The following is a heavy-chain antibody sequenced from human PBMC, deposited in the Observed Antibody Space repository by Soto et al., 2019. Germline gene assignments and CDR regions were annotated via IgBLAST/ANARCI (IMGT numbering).Heavy chain of an antibody. CDR1: GGSVRSHH. V-gene: IGHV4-59*02. D-gene: IGHD1-26*01. CDR2: IYYSGST. J-gene: IGHJ6*03. Sequence: SETLSLTCTVSGGSVRSHHWSWIRQPPGEGLEWIGYIYYSGSTNYNASLKSRVTMSLDTSKNQFSLNLTSMTSADTAVYYCARGGSPYFTGDYYYMDVWGKGTTVTVSS. CDR3: ARGGSPYFTGDYYYMDV.